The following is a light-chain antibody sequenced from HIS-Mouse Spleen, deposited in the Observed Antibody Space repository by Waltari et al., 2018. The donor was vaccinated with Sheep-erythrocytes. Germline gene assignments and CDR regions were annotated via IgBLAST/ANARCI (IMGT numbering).Light chain of an antibody. CDR2: AAS. Sequence: DIQLTQSPSFLSASVGDRVTITCRASQGISSYLAWYQQKPGKAPKLLIYAASTLQSGVPSRFSGSGSGTDFTLKISRVEAEDVGVYYCMQGTHWPQYTFGQGTKLEIK. CDR3: MQGTHWPQYT. CDR1: QGISSY. V-gene: IGKV1-9*01. J-gene: IGKJ2*01.